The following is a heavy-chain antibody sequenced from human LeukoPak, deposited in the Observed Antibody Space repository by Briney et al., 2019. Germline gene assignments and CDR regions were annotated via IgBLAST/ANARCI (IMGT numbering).Heavy chain of an antibody. CDR1: GFTFDDYA. Sequence: GGSLRLSCAASGFTFDDYAMHWVRQAPGKGLEWVSGISWNSGSIGYADSVKGRFTISRDKAKNSLYLQMNSLRADDTALYYCAKDNWGYNGAFDICGQGTMVTVSS. V-gene: IGHV3-9*01. CDR3: AKDNWGYNGAFDI. D-gene: IGHD7-27*01. CDR2: ISWNSGSI. J-gene: IGHJ3*02.